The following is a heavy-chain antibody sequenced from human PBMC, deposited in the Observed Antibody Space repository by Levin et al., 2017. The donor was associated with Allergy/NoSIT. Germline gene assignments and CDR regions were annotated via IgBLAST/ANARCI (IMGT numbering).Heavy chain of an antibody. Sequence: GGSLRLSCAASGFSFSSNWMSWVRQAPGKELEWVANIKQDGREKYYVDSVKGRFTISRDNAKNSLYLQMNSLRAEDTAVYYRATLVGWQQPYFDYWGQGTLVTVSS. J-gene: IGHJ4*02. D-gene: IGHD6-19*01. CDR2: IKQDGREK. CDR3: ATLVGWQQPYFDY. CDR1: GFSFSSNW. V-gene: IGHV3-7*02.